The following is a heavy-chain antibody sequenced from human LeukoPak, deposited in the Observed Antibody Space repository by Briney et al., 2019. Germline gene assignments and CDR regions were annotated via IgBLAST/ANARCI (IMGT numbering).Heavy chain of an antibody. D-gene: IGHD5-12*01. Sequence: ASVKVSCKASGYTFTNCDINWVRQAPGQGLEWMGWISASNGNTNYAQRLQGRVTMATDTSTSTAYMELRSLRSDDTAVYYCARSSGYDYTPYDYWGQGTLVTVSS. CDR2: ISASNGNT. V-gene: IGHV1-18*04. CDR1: GYTFTNCD. CDR3: ARSSGYDYTPYDY. J-gene: IGHJ4*02.